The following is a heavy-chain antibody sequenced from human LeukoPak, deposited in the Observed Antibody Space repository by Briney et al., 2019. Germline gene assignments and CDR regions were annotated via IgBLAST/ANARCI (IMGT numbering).Heavy chain of an antibody. V-gene: IGHV4-34*01. D-gene: IGHD4-17*01. Sequence: SETLSLTCAVYGGSFSVYYWSWIRQPPGKGLEWIGEINHSGSTNYNPSLKSRVTISVDTSKNQFSLKMSSVTAADTAVYYCARLSYGDSQYYFDYWGQGTLVTVSS. CDR3: ARLSYGDSQYYFDY. CDR2: INHSGST. CDR1: GGSFSVYY. J-gene: IGHJ4*02.